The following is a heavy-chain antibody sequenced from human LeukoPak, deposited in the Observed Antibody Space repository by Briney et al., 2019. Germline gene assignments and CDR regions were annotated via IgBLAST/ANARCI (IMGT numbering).Heavy chain of an antibody. D-gene: IGHD6-19*01. CDR1: GFTFSSYA. J-gene: IGHJ4*02. CDR2: ISYDGSNK. CDR3: AREAVAGYYFDY. Sequence: GGSLRLSCAASGFTFSSYAMHWVRQAPGKGLEWVAVISYDGSNKYYADSVKGRFTIPRDNSKNTLYLQMNSLRAEDTAVYYCAREAVAGYYFDYWGQGTLVTVSS. V-gene: IGHV3-30*04.